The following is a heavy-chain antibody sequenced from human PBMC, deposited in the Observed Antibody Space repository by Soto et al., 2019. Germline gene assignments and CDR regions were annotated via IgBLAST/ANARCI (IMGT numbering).Heavy chain of an antibody. Sequence: PSETLCLTCTVSGGSISSGDYYWNWIRQPQGKGLEWIGNIYYSGNTDCNPSLKSRVTISVDTSKNQFSLNLSSVTAADSAVYYCAVQPSACSFYDLATYYYYYGMDVWRQGTTVNVS. CDR3: AVQPSACSFYDLATYYYYYGMDV. J-gene: IGHJ6*02. CDR1: GGSISSGDYY. CDR2: IYYSGNT. V-gene: IGHV4-30-4*01. D-gene: IGHD3-16*01.